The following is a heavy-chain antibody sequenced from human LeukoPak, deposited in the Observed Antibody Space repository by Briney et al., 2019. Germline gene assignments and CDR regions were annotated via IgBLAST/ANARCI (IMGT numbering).Heavy chain of an antibody. Sequence: GGSLRLSCAASGFTFSNAWMSWVRQAPGKGLEWVGRIKSKTDGGTTDYAAPVKGRFTISRDNSKNTLYLQMNSLRAEDTAVYYCARDKYYDILTGYSARILDYWGQGTLVTVSS. CDR1: GFTFSNAW. D-gene: IGHD3-9*01. CDR2: IKSKTDGGTT. V-gene: IGHV3-15*01. J-gene: IGHJ4*02. CDR3: ARDKYYDILTGYSARILDY.